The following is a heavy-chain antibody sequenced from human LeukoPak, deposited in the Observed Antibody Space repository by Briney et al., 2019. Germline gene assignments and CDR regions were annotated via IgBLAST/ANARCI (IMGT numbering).Heavy chain of an antibody. J-gene: IGHJ4*02. CDR3: ARQPATVTTHFDY. V-gene: IGHV4-39*01. D-gene: IGHD4-17*01. CDR2: IYYSGST. Sequence: PSETLSLTCTVSGGSISSSSYYWGWIRQPPGKGLEWIGSIYYSGSTYYNPSLKSRVTISVDTSKNQFSLKLSSVTAADTAVYYCARQPATVTTHFDYWGQGTLVTVSS. CDR1: GGSISSSSYY.